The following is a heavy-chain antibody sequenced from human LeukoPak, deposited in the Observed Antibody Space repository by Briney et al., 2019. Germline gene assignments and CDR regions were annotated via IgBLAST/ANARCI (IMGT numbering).Heavy chain of an antibody. Sequence: GASVTVSCKASGYTFTDYYIHWVRQAPGQGLEWMGWINPNSGGTNYAQKFRGRVTMTRDASISTAYMELSRLRSDDTAIYFCASGVMDFDRGSYYDDAFDIWGQGTMVTVSS. D-gene: IGHD3-22*01. CDR3: ASGVMDFDRGSYYDDAFDI. CDR1: GYTFTDYY. V-gene: IGHV1-2*02. J-gene: IGHJ3*02. CDR2: INPNSGGT.